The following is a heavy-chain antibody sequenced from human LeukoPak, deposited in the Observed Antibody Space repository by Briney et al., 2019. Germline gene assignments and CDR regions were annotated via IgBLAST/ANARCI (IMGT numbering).Heavy chain of an antibody. CDR3: GRDGDSSGYFYFDN. CDR1: GFTFSSYA. D-gene: IGHD3-22*01. V-gene: IGHV3-30-3*01. CDR2: ILHDGSNK. Sequence: GGSLRLSCAASGFTFSSYAMHWVRQAPGKGLEWVAAILHDGSNKYYADSVKGRFTISRDNSKNTLSLQMNSLRADDTAVYYCGRDGDSSGYFYFDNWGQGTLVTVSS. J-gene: IGHJ4*02.